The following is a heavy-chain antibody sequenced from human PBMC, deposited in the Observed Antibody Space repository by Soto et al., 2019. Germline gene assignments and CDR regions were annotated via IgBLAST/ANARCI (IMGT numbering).Heavy chain of an antibody. CDR3: TKEVIAAAGTRKYYYYYYGMDV. CDR2: ISGSGGST. D-gene: IGHD6-13*01. CDR1: GFTFSSYA. J-gene: IGHJ6*02. Sequence: GGSLRLSCAASGFTFSSYAMSWVRQAPGKGLEWVSAISGSGGSTYYADSVKGRFIISRDKSKNTLYLQMNSLRAEDTAVYYCTKEVIAAAGTRKYYYYYYGMDVWGQGTTVTVSS. V-gene: IGHV3-23*01.